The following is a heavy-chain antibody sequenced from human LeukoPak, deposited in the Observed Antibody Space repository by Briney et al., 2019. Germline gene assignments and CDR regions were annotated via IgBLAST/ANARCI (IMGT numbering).Heavy chain of an antibody. CDR2: MNPNSGNT. Sequence: ASVKVSCKASGYTFTSYDINWVRQATGQGLEWMGWMNPNSGNTGYAQKFQGRVTMTRNTSISTAYMELSRLRSDDTAVYYCARDLQHPFSGAFHRAFDYWGQGTLVTVSS. D-gene: IGHD3-10*01. CDR3: ARDLQHPFSGAFHRAFDY. CDR1: GYTFTSYD. V-gene: IGHV1-8*01. J-gene: IGHJ4*02.